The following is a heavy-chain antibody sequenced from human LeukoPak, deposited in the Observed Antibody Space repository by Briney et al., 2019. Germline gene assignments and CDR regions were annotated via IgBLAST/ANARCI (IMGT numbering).Heavy chain of an antibody. J-gene: IGHJ6*02. D-gene: IGHD6-13*01. CDR2: IKQDGSET. CDR1: GFTFSNYW. Sequence: GGSLRLSCTASGFTFSNYWMSWVRQTPGKGLEWVANIKQDGSETVYVDSVKGRFTISRDNAQSSLYLQMNSLRAEDTAVYYCARDPYSSSWSYGMDVWGQGTTVTVSS. CDR3: ARDPYSSSWSYGMDV. V-gene: IGHV3-7*05.